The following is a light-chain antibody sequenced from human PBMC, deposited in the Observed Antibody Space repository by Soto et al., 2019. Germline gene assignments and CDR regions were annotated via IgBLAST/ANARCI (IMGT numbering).Light chain of an antibody. J-gene: IGLJ2*01. CDR1: SSNIGAGYY. Sequence: QSVLTQPPSVSGAPGQRVTISCTGSSSNIGAGYYVHWYKQLPGTAPKLLIYGNSNRPSGVPDRFSGSKSGTSASLAITGLQAEDEADYYCQSYDSSLSGPVVFGGGTKLTVL. CDR2: GNS. V-gene: IGLV1-40*01. CDR3: QSYDSSLSGPVV.